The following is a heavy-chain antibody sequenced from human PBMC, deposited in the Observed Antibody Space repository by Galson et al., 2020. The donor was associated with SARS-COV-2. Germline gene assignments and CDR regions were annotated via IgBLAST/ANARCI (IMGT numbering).Heavy chain of an antibody. Sequence: ASVKVSCKASGYTFSAYGMNWVRQAPGQGLEWIGWINTNTGKPTYAQAFTGRFVLSLDTSVNTAYLQITGLKTEDTAVYFCARDTASTKGPSVFPLAPCSRSTSGGTAALGCLVKDYW. CDR2: INTNTGKP. J-gene: IGHJ4*01. D-gene: IGHD6-25*01. V-gene: IGHV7-4-1*02. CDR3: ARDTASTKGPSVFPLAPCSRSTSGGTAALGCLVKDY. CDR1: GYTFSAYG.